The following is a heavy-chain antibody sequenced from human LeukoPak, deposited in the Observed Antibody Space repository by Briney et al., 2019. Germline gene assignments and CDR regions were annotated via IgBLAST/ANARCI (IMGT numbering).Heavy chain of an antibody. CDR3: ARAAWYSSSWQEGYYFDY. CDR1: GFTFSVAA. V-gene: IGHV3-53*01. CDR2: IYSGDTT. D-gene: IGHD6-13*01. J-gene: IGHJ4*02. Sequence: PGGSLRLSCAASGFTFSVAAMNWVRQAPRKGLEWVSVIYSGDTTDYADSVKGRFTISRDTSKNTLYLRMNSLRADDTAVYYCARAAWYSSSWQEGYYFDYWGQGTLVTVSS.